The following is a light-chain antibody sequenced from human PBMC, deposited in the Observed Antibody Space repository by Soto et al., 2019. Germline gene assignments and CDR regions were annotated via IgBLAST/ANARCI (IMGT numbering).Light chain of an antibody. J-gene: IGLJ2*01. CDR2: GNS. V-gene: IGLV1-40*01. CDR1: SSNIGAGYD. CDR3: QSYDSSLSGSVV. Sequence: QSVLTQPPSVSGAPGQRVTISCTGSSSNIGAGYDVHWYQQLPGTAPKLLIYGNSNRPSGVPDRFSGSKSGTSASLAITGLQAEDEADYYCQSYDSSLSGSVVFGGGTQQTVL.